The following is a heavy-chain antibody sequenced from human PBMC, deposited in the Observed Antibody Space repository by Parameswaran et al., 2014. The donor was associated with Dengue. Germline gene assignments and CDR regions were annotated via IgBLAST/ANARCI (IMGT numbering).Heavy chain of an antibody. V-gene: IGHV3-7*01. Sequence: GGSLRLSCAASGFTFGNYWMSWVRQAPGKGLEWVAYIEKDGNKKYYVDSVKGRFAVSRDNAKNSLYLQMNSLRAEDTALFYCARPHPDYNSDSSDPFGAFDLWGQGTMVTVSS. CDR2: IEKDGNKK. CDR1: GFTFGNYW. D-gene: IGHD3-10*01. J-gene: IGHJ3*01. CDR3: ARPHPDYNSDSSDPFGAFDL.